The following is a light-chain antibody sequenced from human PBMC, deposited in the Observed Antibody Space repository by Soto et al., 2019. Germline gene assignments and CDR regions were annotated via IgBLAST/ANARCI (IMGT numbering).Light chain of an antibody. V-gene: IGKV3-15*01. J-gene: IGKJ4*01. Sequence: EVVMTQSLATLSVSPGERATLSCRATQSVSSDLAWYQQKPGQAPRLLIYGASTRANGVPARFSGSGSGTEFTLTISSLQSEDFAVYYCQQYNNWPLTFGGGTKVEIK. CDR2: GAS. CDR3: QQYNNWPLT. CDR1: QSVSSD.